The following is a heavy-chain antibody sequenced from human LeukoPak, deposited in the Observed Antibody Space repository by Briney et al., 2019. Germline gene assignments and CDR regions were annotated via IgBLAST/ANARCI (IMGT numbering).Heavy chain of an antibody. CDR3: ARDASADYYYGMDV. Sequence: ASVKVSCKASGYTFTSYYMHWVRQAPGQGLEWMGWISGYSGNTIYAQKLRGRVTMTTDTSTSTAYMDLRSLISDDTAIYYCARDASADYYYGMDVWGQGTTVTVSS. D-gene: IGHD3-3*01. CDR1: GYTFTSYY. V-gene: IGHV1-18*04. J-gene: IGHJ6*02. CDR2: ISGYSGNT.